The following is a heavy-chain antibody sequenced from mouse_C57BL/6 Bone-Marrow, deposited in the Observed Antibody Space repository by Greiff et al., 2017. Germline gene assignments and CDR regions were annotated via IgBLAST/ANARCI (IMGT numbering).Heavy chain of an antibody. V-gene: IGHV14-4*01. J-gene: IGHJ4*01. Sequence: VQLQQSGAELVRPGASVKLSCTASGFNIKDAYMHWVKQRPEQGLEWIGWIDPENGDTEYASKFQGKATITADTSSNTAYLQLSSLTSDATAVYYCTTGYYGLAMDYWGQGTSVTVSS. CDR3: TTGYYGLAMDY. CDR2: IDPENGDT. CDR1: GFNIKDAY. D-gene: IGHD2-2*01.